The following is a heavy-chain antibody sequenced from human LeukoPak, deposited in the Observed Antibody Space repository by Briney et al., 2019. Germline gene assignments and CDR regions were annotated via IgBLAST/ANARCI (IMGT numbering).Heavy chain of an antibody. CDR2: IKEDGSEK. CDR3: AKQDIRSSAWYD. J-gene: IGHJ4*02. D-gene: IGHD6-19*01. CDR1: GFTISNYW. Sequence: GGSLRLSCAASGFTISNYWMSWVRQAPEKGLEWVANIKEDGSEKFYLDSAKGRFAISRDNAKNSLYLQMNSLRAEDTAVYYCAKQDIRSSAWYDWGQGTLVTVSS. V-gene: IGHV3-7*05.